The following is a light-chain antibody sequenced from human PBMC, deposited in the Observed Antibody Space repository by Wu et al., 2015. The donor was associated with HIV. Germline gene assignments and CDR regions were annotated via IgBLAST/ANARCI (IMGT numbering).Light chain of an antibody. CDR1: QSVSSH. CDR2: GAT. CDR3: QQYNNWPRT. J-gene: IGKJ1*01. Sequence: EIVMTQSPATLSVSPGERATLSCRANQSVSSHLAWYQQKLGQAPRLLIYGATTRATGVPARFSGSWSGPEFTLTISSMQSEDFAVYYCQQYNNWPRTFGQGTKVEIK. V-gene: IGKV3-15*01.